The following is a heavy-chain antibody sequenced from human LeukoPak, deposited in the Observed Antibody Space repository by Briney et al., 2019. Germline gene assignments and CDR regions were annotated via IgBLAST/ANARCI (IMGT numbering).Heavy chain of an antibody. CDR1: GFTFSSYA. J-gene: IGHJ1*01. D-gene: IGHD6-13*01. V-gene: IGHV3-30-3*01. Sequence: HPGGSLRLSCAASGFTFSSYAMHWVRQAPGKGLEWVAVISYDGSNKYYADSVKGRFTISRDNSKNTLYLQMNSLRTEDTAVYYCATEVGLDSSSWTIRYFQHWGQGTLVTVSS. CDR3: ATEVGLDSSSWTIRYFQH. CDR2: ISYDGSNK.